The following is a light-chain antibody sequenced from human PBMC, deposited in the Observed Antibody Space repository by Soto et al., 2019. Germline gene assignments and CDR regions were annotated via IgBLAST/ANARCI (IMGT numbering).Light chain of an antibody. V-gene: IGLV2-18*01. Sequence: QSVLTQPPSVSGSPGQSVTISCTGTSSDLGSYNRVSWYQQPPGTAPKLMIYEVSNRPSGVPDRFSGSKPGKTASLTISGLQAEDEADYYCSLYISGSTYVFGTGTKVTV. CDR2: EVS. CDR3: SLYISGSTYV. J-gene: IGLJ1*01. CDR1: SSDLGSYNR.